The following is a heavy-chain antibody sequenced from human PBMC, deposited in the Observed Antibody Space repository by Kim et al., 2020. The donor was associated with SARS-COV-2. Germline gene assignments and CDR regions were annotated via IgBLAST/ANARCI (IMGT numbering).Heavy chain of an antibody. CDR3: AKAGYSSGWYED. J-gene: IGHJ4*02. CDR1: GFTFSIYG. V-gene: IGHV3-33*06. CDR2: IWADGTNE. D-gene: IGHD6-19*01. Sequence: GGSLRLSCTASGFTFSIYGMHWVRQAPGKGLEWVAGIWADGTNENYADSVKGRFTISRDNSQNTLYLQMNSLRAEDTAVYYCAKAGYSSGWYEDGGQG.